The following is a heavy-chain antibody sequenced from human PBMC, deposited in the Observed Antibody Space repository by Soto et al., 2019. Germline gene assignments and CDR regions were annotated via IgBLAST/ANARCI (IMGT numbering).Heavy chain of an antibody. CDR1: GFTFSSYG. CDR3: ERAPDTVTYFDY. J-gene: IGHJ4*02. CDR2: IWYDGSNK. V-gene: IGHV3-33*01. D-gene: IGHD4-17*01. Sequence: VQLVESGGGVVQPGRSLRLSCAASGFTFSSYGMHWVRQAPGKGLEWVAVIWYDGSNKYYADSGKGRFTISRDNSKNTLYLQMNSLRAEDTAVYYCERAPDTVTYFDYWGQGTLVTVSS.